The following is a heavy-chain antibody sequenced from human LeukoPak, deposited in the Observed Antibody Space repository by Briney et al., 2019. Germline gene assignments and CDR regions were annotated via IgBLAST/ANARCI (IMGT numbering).Heavy chain of an antibody. J-gene: IGHJ6*02. D-gene: IGHD5-24*01. V-gene: IGHV1-69*13. Sequence: SVKVSCKASGGTFSSYAISWVRQAPGQGLEWMGGIIPIFGTANYAQKFQGRVTITADESTSTAYMELSSLRSEDTAVYYCARERLATISDYYYYGMDVWGQGTTVTVSS. CDR1: GGTFSSYA. CDR3: ARERLATISDYYYYGMDV. CDR2: IIPIFGTA.